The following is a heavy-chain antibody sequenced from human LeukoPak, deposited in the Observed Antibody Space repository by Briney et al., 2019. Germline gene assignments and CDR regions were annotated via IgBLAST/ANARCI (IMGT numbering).Heavy chain of an antibody. CDR2: INPNSGGT. V-gene: IGHV1-2*02. CDR3: ATSGKDSSGYHFDY. CDR1: GYTFTGYY. J-gene: IGHJ4*02. D-gene: IGHD3-22*01. Sequence: ASVKVSCKASGYTFTGYYMHWVRQAPGQGLEWMGWINPNSGGTNYAQKFQGRVTMTRDTSISTAYMELSRLRSDDTAVYYCATSGKDSSGYHFDYWGQGTLVTVSS.